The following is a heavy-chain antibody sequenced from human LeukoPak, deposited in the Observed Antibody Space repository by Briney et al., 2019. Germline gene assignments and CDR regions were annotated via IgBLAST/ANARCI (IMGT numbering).Heavy chain of an antibody. CDR3: ARDGKAAGDY. CDR2: IWYDGSNK. CDR1: GLTFSSYG. D-gene: IGHD6-13*01. J-gene: IGHJ4*02. Sequence: GGSLRLSCAASGLTFSSYGMHWVRQAPGKGLEWVAVIWYDGSNKYYADSVKGRFTISRDNAKNSLYLQMNSLRAEDTAVYYCARDGKAAGDYWGQGTLVTVSS. V-gene: IGHV3-33*01.